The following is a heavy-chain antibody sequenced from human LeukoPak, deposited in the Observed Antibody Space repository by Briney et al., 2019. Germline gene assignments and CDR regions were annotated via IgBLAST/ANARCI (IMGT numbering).Heavy chain of an antibody. V-gene: IGHV3-9*01. Sequence: PGGSLRLSCAASGFTFDNYAMHWVRQAPGKGLEWVSGINWSSGSLAYADSVRGRFTISRDNAKNSLYLQMNSLRDEDTALYYCAKGATYYGSLTTHFDYWGQGTLVTVSS. CDR2: INWSSGSL. J-gene: IGHJ4*02. D-gene: IGHD3-9*01. CDR3: AKGATYYGSLTTHFDY. CDR1: GFTFDNYA.